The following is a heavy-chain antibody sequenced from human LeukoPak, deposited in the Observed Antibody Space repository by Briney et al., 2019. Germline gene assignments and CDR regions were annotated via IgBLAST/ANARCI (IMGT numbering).Heavy chain of an antibody. CDR2: INPNSGGT. CDR3: ARMVEGSSWYGDYYYGMDV. CDR1: GYTFTGYY. Sequence: GASVKVSCTASGYTFTGYYMHWVRQAPGQGLEWMGWINPNSGGTNYAQKFQGRVTMTRDTSISTAYMELSRLRSDDTAVYYCARMVEGSSWYGDYYYGMDVWGQGTTVTVSS. V-gene: IGHV1-2*02. J-gene: IGHJ6*02. D-gene: IGHD6-13*01.